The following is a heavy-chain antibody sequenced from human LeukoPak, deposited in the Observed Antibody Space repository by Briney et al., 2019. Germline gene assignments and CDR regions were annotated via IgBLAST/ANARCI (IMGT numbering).Heavy chain of an antibody. J-gene: IGHJ4*02. CDR1: GFTFSSYS. CDR2: ISSSSSTI. V-gene: IGHV3-48*02. D-gene: IGHD5-18*01. CDR3: ARGGWIQLWFSRYYFDY. Sequence: GGSLRLSCAASGFTFSSYSMNWVRQAPGKGLEWVSYISSSSSTIYYADSVKGRFTISRDNAKNSLYLQMNSLRDDDTAVYYCARGGWIQLWFSRYYFDYWGQGTLVTVSS.